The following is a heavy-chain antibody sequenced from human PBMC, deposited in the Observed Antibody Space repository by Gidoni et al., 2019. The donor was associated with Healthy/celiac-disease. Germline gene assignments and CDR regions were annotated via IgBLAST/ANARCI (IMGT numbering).Heavy chain of an antibody. D-gene: IGHD3-16*01. CDR3: YSDGYYDIYYYYYMDV. V-gene: IGHV3-15*07. CDR2: IKSKTDGGTT. J-gene: IGHJ6*03. Sequence: EVQLVESGGGLVKPGGSLRLSCAASGFTFSNAWMNWVRQAPGKGLEWVGRIKSKTDGGTTDYAAPVKGRFTISRDDSKNTLYLQMNSLKTEDTAVYYCYSDGYYDIYYYYYMDVWGKGTTVTVSS. CDR1: GFTFSNAW.